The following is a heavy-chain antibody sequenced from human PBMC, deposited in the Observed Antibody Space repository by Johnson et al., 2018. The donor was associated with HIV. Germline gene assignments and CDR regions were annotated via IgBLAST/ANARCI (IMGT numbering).Heavy chain of an antibody. D-gene: IGHD1-26*01. CDR2: GRGGST. V-gene: IGHV3-23*01. J-gene: IGHJ3*02. CDR3: ARAGVGAGAFDI. Sequence: GRGGSTFYADSVRGRFTISRYTSKNTLYLQMSSLRAEDTAVYYCARAGVGAGAFDIWGQGTMVTVSS.